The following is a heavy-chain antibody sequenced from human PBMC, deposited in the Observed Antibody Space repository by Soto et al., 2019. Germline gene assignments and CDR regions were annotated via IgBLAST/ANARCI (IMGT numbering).Heavy chain of an antibody. J-gene: IGHJ5*02. CDR2: INHSGST. D-gene: IGHD3-22*01. CDR3: ARGRVYYYDSSGSSNWFDP. Sequence: SETLSLTCPVSGGSISSGSYYWSWIRQPPGKGLEWIGEINHSGSTNYNPSLKSRVTISVDTSKNQFSLKLSSVTAADTAVYYCARGRVYYYDSSGSSNWFDPWGQGTLVTVSS. V-gene: IGHV4-39*07. CDR1: GGSISSGSYY.